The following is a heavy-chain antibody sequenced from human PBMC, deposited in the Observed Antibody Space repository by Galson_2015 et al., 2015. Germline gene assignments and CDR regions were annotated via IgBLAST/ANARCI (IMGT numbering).Heavy chain of an antibody. CDR1: GGSFSGYY. J-gene: IGHJ6*03. CDR2: INHSGST. D-gene: IGHD5-12*01. Sequence: LSLTCAVYGGSFSGYYWSWIRQPPGKGLEWIGEINHSGSTNYNPSLKSRVTISVDTSKNQFSLKLSSVTAADTAVYYCANNARGYSGAYRDYYMDVWGKGTTVTVSS. CDR3: ANNARGYSGAYRDYYMDV. V-gene: IGHV4-34*01.